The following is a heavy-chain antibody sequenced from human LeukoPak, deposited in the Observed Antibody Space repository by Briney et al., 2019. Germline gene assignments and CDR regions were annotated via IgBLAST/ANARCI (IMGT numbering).Heavy chain of an antibody. CDR3: ARVDYDILTGRYYFDY. CDR2: IYYSGST. J-gene: IGHJ4*02. CDR1: GGSISSSSYY. D-gene: IGHD3-9*01. Sequence: KPSETLSLTCTVSGGSISSSSYYWGWIRQPPGKGLEWIGSIYYSGSTYYNPSLKSRVTISVDTSKNQFSLKLSSVTAADTAVYYCARVDYDILTGRYYFDYWGQGTLVTVSS. V-gene: IGHV4-39*07.